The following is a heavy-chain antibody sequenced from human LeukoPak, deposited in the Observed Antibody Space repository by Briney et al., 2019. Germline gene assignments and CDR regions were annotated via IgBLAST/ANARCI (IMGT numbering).Heavy chain of an antibody. Sequence: PGGSLRLSCAASGFTFSLYSMNWVRQAPGKGLEWVSYITNGSSATYYADSVRGRFTISRDNARNSLYLQMNSLSDDDTAVYYCARDHDFWSGYRFDYWGQGILVTVSS. J-gene: IGHJ4*02. D-gene: IGHD3-3*01. V-gene: IGHV3-48*02. CDR3: ARDHDFWSGYRFDY. CDR1: GFTFSLYS. CDR2: ITNGSSAT.